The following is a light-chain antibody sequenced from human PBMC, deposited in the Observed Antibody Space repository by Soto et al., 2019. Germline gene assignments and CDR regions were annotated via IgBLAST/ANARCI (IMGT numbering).Light chain of an antibody. CDR1: QSVSSY. V-gene: IGKV3-11*01. CDR3: EPRRNGLT. CDR2: DAS. J-gene: IGKJ1*01. Sequence: EIVLTQSPATLSLSPGERATLSCSASQSVSSYLDWYQQKPRQAPRLLVYDASNRATGIPARFSGSGSGTDFTLTISTLEPEDFSFYYCEPRRNGLTFGQGTKVEIK.